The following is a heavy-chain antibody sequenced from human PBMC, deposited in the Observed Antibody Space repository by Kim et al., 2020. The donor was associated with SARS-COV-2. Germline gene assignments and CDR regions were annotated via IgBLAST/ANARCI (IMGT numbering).Heavy chain of an antibody. D-gene: IGHD3-10*01. J-gene: IGHJ4*02. Sequence: SPSFQGQVTISADKSISTAYLQWSSLKASDTAMYYCARGYYYGSGSYFDYWGQGTLVTVSS. CDR3: ARGYYYGSGSYFDY. V-gene: IGHV5-51*01.